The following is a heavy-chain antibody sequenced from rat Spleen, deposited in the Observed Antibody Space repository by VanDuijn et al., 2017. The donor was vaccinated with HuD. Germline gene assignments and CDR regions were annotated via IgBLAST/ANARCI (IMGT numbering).Heavy chain of an antibody. CDR3: ARPDYSRFDY. D-gene: IGHD1-2*01. V-gene: IGHV5-25*01. CDR1: GFTFSNYY. J-gene: IGHJ2*01. Sequence: EVQLVESGGGLVQPGRSLKLSCAASGFTFSNYYMAWVRQAPTKGLEWVASISNGGGNTYYRDSVKGRFTISRDNAKSTLYLQMDSLRSEDTATYYCARPDYSRFDYWGQGVMVTVS. CDR2: ISNGGGNT.